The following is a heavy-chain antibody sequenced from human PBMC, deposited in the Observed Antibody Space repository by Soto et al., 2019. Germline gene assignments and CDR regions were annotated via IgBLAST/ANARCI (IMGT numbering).Heavy chain of an antibody. CDR3: ARGGGVGVAGSAAFDM. CDR1: GYPVTAYY. V-gene: IGHV1-2*02. CDR2: INPATGAA. Sequence: QLHLVQSGAVVKKPGASVTVSCSASGYPVTAYYMHWVRQAPGRGLEWMGGINPATGAAKYTQTWRGRVTMTRDTSTSTVFMELSGLPSEDPAVFFCARGGGVGVAGSAAFDMWGQGTLVTVSS. J-gene: IGHJ3*02. D-gene: IGHD3-3*01.